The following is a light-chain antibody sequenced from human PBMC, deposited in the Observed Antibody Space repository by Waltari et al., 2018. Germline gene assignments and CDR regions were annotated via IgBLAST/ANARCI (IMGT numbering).Light chain of an antibody. CDR3: TSYTSSSSSAYVV. J-gene: IGLJ2*01. CDR2: DVR. CDR1: SSDVGGYKY. Sequence: QSALTQPASVSGSPGQSITISCTGTSSDVGGYKYVSWYQHHPGKAPKLMLYDVRKRPSGVSHRFSGSKSGNTASLTISGLQYEDEADYYCTSYTSSSSSAYVVFGGGTKLTVL. V-gene: IGLV2-14*03.